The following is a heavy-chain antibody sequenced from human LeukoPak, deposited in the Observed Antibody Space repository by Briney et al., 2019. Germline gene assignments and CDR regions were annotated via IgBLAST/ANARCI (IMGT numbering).Heavy chain of an antibody. V-gene: IGHV1-18*01. J-gene: IGHJ3*02. D-gene: IGHD1-26*01. CDR2: ISAYNGNT. CDR1: GYTFTSYG. CDR3: ARDGELHSGSYHGHDAFDI. Sequence: ASVNVSCKASGYTFTSYGISWVRQAPGQGLEWMGWISAYNGNTNYAQKLQGRVTMTTDTSTSTAYMELRSLRSDDTAVYYCARDGELHSGSYHGHDAFDIWGQGTMVTVSS.